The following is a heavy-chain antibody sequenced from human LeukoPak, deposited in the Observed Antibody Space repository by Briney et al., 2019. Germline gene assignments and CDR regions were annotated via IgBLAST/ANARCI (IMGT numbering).Heavy chain of an antibody. CDR3: ARSPRVIAVAAEPGLQVNWFDH. CDR1: GYTFTSYD. Sequence: ASVKVSCKASGYTFTSYDINWVRQATGQGLEWMGWMNPNSGNTGYAQKFQGRVTMTRNTSISTAYMELSSLRSEDTAVYYCARSPRVIAVAAEPGLQVNWFDHWGQGTLVTVSS. J-gene: IGHJ5*02. D-gene: IGHD6-19*01. CDR2: MNPNSGNT. V-gene: IGHV1-8*01.